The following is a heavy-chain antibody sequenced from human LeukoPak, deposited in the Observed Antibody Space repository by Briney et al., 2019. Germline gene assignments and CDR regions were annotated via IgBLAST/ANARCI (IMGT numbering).Heavy chain of an antibody. D-gene: IGHD3-10*01. CDR3: AKDSMVRGVLNWFDP. Sequence: GGSLRLSCAASGFTFDDYAMHWVRQAPGKGLEWVAVISYDGSNKYYADSVKGRFTISRDNSKNTLYLQMNSLRAEDTAVYYCAKDSMVRGVLNWFDPWGQGTLVTVSS. CDR2: ISYDGSNK. V-gene: IGHV3-30*18. J-gene: IGHJ5*02. CDR1: GFTFDDYA.